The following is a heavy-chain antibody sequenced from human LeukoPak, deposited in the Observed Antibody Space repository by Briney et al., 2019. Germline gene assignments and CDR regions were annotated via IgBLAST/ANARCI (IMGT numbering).Heavy chain of an antibody. CDR3: ARGPRDILTGYFDY. V-gene: IGHV4-31*02. D-gene: IGHD3-9*01. Sequence: TWIRQHPGKGLEWIGYIYYTGSTYYSPSLKSRLTISVDTSKNQFSLKLSSVTAADTAVYYCARGPRDILTGYFDYWGQGSLVTVSS. J-gene: IGHJ4*02. CDR2: IYYTGST.